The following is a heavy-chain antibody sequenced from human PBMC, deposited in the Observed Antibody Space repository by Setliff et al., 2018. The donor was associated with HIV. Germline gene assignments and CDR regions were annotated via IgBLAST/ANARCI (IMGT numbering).Heavy chain of an antibody. Sequence: ASVKVSCKASGDTFRSRAFNWVRQAPGQGPEWMGGIIPMFGTANYAQKFQGRVTITADESTSTVYMELSSLRSDDTALYYCARGAWYSSGWYSSRYMDVWGKGTTVTVSS. CDR3: ARGAWYSSGWYSSRYMDV. CDR1: GDTFRSRA. D-gene: IGHD6-19*01. CDR2: IIPMFGTA. J-gene: IGHJ6*03. V-gene: IGHV1-69*13.